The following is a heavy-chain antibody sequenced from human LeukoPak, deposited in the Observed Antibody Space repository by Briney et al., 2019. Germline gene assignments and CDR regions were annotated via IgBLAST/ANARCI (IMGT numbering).Heavy chain of an antibody. J-gene: IGHJ4*02. CDR2: IWYDGSNK. Sequence: GGSLRLSCAASGFTFSSYWMSWVRQAPGKGLEWVAVIWYDGSNKYYADSVKGRFTISRDNSKNTLYLQMNSLRAEDTAVYYCARDRGIAAAGSGYWGQGTLVTVSS. CDR3: ARDRGIAAAGSGY. CDR1: GFTFSSYW. D-gene: IGHD6-13*01. V-gene: IGHV3-33*08.